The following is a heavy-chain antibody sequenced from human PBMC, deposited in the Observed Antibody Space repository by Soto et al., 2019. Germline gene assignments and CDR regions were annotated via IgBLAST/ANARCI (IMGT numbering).Heavy chain of an antibody. CDR3: AKVRQIAVAGFETYYYYYGRDV. Sequence: PSETLSLTCTVSGGSISSSSYYWGWIRQPPGKGLEWIGSIYYSGSTYYNPSLKSRVTISVDTSKNQFSLKLSSVTAADTAVYYCAKVRQIAVAGFETYYYYYGRDVWGQGTTFT. D-gene: IGHD6-19*01. V-gene: IGHV4-39*01. J-gene: IGHJ6*02. CDR2: IYYSGST. CDR1: GGSISSSSYY.